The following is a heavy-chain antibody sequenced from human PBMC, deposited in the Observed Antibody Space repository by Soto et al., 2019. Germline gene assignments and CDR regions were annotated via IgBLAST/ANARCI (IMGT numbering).Heavy chain of an antibody. CDR2: IYYSGST. CDR1: GGSISSGGYY. CDR3: ARAEPNWFDP. J-gene: IGHJ5*02. Sequence: SETLSLTCAVSGGSISSGGYYWSWIRQPPGKGLEWIGYIYYSGSTYYNPSLKSRVTISVDTSKNQFSLKLSSVTAADTAVYYCARAEPNWFDPWGQGTLVTVSS. V-gene: IGHV4-30-4*01.